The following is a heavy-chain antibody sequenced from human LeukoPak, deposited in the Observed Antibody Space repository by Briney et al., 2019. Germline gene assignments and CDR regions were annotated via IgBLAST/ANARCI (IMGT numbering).Heavy chain of an antibody. Sequence: GESLKISCKASGYSFSRYWIGWVRQIPGKGLEWMGIIYPGDSDTKYSPSFQGQVTISADQSITTAYLQWTSLKASDTAMYYCARSSTYSSGWSGIDSWGQGTLVTVSS. V-gene: IGHV5-51*01. CDR2: IYPGDSDT. CDR3: ARSSTYSSGWSGIDS. CDR1: GYSFSRYW. J-gene: IGHJ5*01. D-gene: IGHD6-19*01.